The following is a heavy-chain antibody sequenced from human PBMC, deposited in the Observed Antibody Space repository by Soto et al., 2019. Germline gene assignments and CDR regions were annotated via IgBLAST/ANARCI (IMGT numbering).Heavy chain of an antibody. CDR3: ARDRAPYYDFWSGYYRYGMDV. J-gene: IGHJ6*02. V-gene: IGHV4-59*02. CDR2: MHYTGFS. Sequence: PSETLSLTCSFSGDSVTSHYLTWIRQSPEKGLEWIGYMHYTGFSHYNPSLKSRLTISVDTSKNQFSLQLTSVTVADTAVYYCARDRAPYYDFWSGYYRYGMDVWGQATTVTVSS. D-gene: IGHD3-3*01. CDR1: GDSVTSHY.